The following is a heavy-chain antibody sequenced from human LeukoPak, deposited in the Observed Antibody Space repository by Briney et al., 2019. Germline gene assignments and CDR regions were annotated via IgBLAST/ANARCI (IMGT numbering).Heavy chain of an antibody. CDR1: GFTFRYYG. J-gene: IGHJ4*02. V-gene: IGHV3-9*01. Sequence: GGSLRLSCAVSGFTFRYYGMSWVRQAPGKGLEWVSGISWNSGSIGYADSVKGRFTISRDNAKNSLYLQMNSLRAEDTALYYCAKDIVPYYYDSGSYFDYWGQGTLVTVSS. D-gene: IGHD3-10*01. CDR3: AKDIVPYYYDSGSYFDY. CDR2: ISWNSGSI.